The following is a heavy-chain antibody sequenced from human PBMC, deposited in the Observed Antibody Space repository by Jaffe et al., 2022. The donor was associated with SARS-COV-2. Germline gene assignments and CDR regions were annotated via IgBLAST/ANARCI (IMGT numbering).Heavy chain of an antibody. Sequence: EVQLVESGGGLVQPGGSLRLSCAASGFTFSDHYMDWVRQAPGKGLEWVGRTRNKANSYTTEYAASVKGRFTISRDDSKNLLYLQMNSLQTEDAAVYYCARGASASAPRYFYGLDVWGQGTTVTVSS. J-gene: IGHJ6*02. CDR3: ARGASASAPRYFYGLDV. CDR1: GFTFSDHY. V-gene: IGHV3-72*01. CDR2: TRNKANSYTT.